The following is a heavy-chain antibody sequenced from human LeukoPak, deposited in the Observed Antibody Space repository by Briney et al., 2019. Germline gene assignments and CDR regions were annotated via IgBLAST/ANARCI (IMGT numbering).Heavy chain of an antibody. Sequence: GRSLRLSCAASGFTFSSYGMHWVRQAPGKGLEWVAVICYDGNNKNHADSVKGRLTISRDNSKKMLYLQMNSLRAEDTAMYYCARGDYDSSGYYPDDAIDIWGQGTMVTVSS. CDR3: ARGDYDSSGYYPDDAIDI. D-gene: IGHD3-22*01. V-gene: IGHV3-33*01. J-gene: IGHJ3*02. CDR2: ICYDGNNK. CDR1: GFTFSSYG.